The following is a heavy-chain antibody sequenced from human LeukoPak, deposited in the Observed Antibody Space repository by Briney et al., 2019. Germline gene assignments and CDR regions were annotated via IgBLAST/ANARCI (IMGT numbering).Heavy chain of an antibody. J-gene: IGHJ4*02. CDR1: GFTFSDFY. CDR3: ARGTASDSWYIDY. V-gene: IGHV3-11*06. CDR2: ISGRSSYT. Sequence: GGSLRLSCAASGFTFSDFYISWIRQARGKGREWLSYISGRSSYTEYADSVKGRFTISRDNDTNSLYMQMNSLRDEDTAVYYCARGTASDSWYIDYWGQGNLVSVSS. D-gene: IGHD6-13*01.